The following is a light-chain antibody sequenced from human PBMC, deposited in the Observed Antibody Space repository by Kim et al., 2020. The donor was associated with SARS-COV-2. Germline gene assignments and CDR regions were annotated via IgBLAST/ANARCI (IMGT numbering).Light chain of an antibody. Sequence: QSVLTQPPSVSGTPGQRVTISCSGSSSNIGSNYVYWYLQLPGTAPTLLIYKNNQRPSAVPARFSGSKSGTSASLAISGLRSEDEADDYCAAWDDSLSAPVFGGGTQLTVL. V-gene: IGLV1-47*01. CDR2: KNN. CDR3: AAWDDSLSAPV. CDR1: SSNIGSNY. J-gene: IGLJ2*01.